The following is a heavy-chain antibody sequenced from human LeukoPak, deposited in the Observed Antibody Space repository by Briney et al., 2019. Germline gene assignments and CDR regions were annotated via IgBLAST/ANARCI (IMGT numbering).Heavy chain of an antibody. J-gene: IGHJ4*02. D-gene: IGHD3-22*01. CDR1: GGTFSSYA. CDR2: IIPIFGTA. Sequence: GSSVKVSCKASGGTFSSYAISWVRQAPGQGLEWMGRIIPIFGTADYAQKIQGRVTITTDESTSTAYMELSSLRSEDTAVYYCARGYDYYDSSGYPYWGQGTLVTVSS. CDR3: ARGYDYYDSSGYPY. V-gene: IGHV1-69*05.